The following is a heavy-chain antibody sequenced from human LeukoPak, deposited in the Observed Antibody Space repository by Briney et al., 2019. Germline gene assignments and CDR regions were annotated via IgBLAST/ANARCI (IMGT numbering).Heavy chain of an antibody. Sequence: PGGSLRLSCAASGFTFSSYGMHWVRQAPGKGLEWVAVISYDGSNKYYADSVKGRFTISRDNSKNTLYLQMNSLRAEDTAVYYCAKDLRGYSYGPVIRGQGTLVTVSS. D-gene: IGHD5-18*01. CDR2: ISYDGSNK. V-gene: IGHV3-30*18. CDR1: GFTFSSYG. J-gene: IGHJ4*02. CDR3: AKDLRGYSYGPVI.